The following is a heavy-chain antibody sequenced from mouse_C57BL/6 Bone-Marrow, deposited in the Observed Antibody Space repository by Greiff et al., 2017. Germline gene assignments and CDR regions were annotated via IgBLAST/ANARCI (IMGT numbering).Heavy chain of an antibody. Sequence: VHVEQSGTVLARPGASVKMSCKTSGYTFTSYWMHWVKQRPGQGLEWIGAIYPGNSDTSYNQKFKGKAKLTAVTSASTAYMELSSLTNEDSAVYYCTRWGLRGAWFAYWGQGTLVTVSA. V-gene: IGHV1-5*01. CDR2: IYPGNSDT. CDR3: TRWGLRGAWFAY. CDR1: GYTFTSYW. J-gene: IGHJ3*01. D-gene: IGHD2-4*01.